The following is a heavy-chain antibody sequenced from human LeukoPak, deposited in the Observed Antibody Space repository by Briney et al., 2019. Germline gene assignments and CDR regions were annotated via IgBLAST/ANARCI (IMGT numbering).Heavy chain of an antibody. CDR1: GFTFSAYA. CDR3: AKGVITPDY. J-gene: IGHJ4*02. Sequence: GGSLRLSCAASGFTFSAYAMSWVRQAPGKGLEWVSGISGIGSDTYYADSVKGRFTISRDNSKNTLYLDMNSLRAAEDTAVHHCAKGVITPDYWGQGTLVTVSS. V-gene: IGHV3-23*01. CDR2: ISGIGSDT. D-gene: IGHD2-15*01.